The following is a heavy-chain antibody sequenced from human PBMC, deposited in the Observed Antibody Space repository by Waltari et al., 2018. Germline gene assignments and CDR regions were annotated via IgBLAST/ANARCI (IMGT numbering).Heavy chain of an antibody. CDR1: GGSISSYY. J-gene: IGHJ1*01. CDR3: ARADGWYQYFQH. D-gene: IGHD6-19*01. CDR2: IYYSGST. V-gene: IGHV4-59*01. Sequence: QVQLQESGPGLVKPSETLSLTCTVSGGSISSYYWTWIRQAPGKGLEWIGYIYYSGSTNYNPSLKSRVTILVDTSKNQFSLKLSSVTAADTAVYYCARADGWYQYFQHWGQGTLVTVSS.